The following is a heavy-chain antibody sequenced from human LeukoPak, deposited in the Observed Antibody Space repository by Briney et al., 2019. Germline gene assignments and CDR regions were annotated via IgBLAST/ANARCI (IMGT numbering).Heavy chain of an antibody. CDR2: IYYSGST. CDR1: GGSISSYY. Sequence: SETLSLTCTVSGGSISSYYWSWIRQPPGKGLEWIGHIYYSGSTNYNPSLKSRVTISVDTSKNQFSLKLSSVTAADTAVYYCARLNYDFWSGSPPMYYFDYWGQGTLVTVSS. CDR3: ARLNYDFWSGSPPMYYFDY. V-gene: IGHV4-59*08. D-gene: IGHD3-3*01. J-gene: IGHJ4*02.